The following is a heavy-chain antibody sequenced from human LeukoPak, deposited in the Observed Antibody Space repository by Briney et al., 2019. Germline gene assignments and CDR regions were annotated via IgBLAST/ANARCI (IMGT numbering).Heavy chain of an antibody. D-gene: IGHD3-22*01. CDR2: ISSSSSYI. V-gene: IGHV3-21*01. CDR1: GFTFSTYG. CDR3: ARVDYYYDQGFDP. Sequence: PGGSLRLSCVASGFTFSTYGMSWVRQAPGKGLEWVSSISSSSSYIYYADSVKGRFTISRDNAKNSLYLQMNSLRAEDTAVYYCARVDYYYDQGFDPWGQGTLVTVSS. J-gene: IGHJ5*02.